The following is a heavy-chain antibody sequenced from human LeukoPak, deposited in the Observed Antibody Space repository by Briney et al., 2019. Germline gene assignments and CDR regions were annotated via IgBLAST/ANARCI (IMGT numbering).Heavy chain of an antibody. J-gene: IGHJ3*01. CDR3: ARITQYQLPRATFDF. CDR1: GFTFSSYT. D-gene: IGHD2-2*01. V-gene: IGHV3-33*01. Sequence: GGSLRLSCAASGFTFSSYTMHWARQAPGKGLEWVAVLWSDGRTEYYADSVKGRFTVSRDNFKNTLYLQMNSLRAEDTAVYYCARITQYQLPRATFDFWGQGTMVSVSS. CDR2: LWSDGRTE.